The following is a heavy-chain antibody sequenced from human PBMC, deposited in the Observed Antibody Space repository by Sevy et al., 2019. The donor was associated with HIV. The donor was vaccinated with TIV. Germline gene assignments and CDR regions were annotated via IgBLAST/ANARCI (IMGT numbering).Heavy chain of an antibody. CDR3: AGGYGYAYGMDV. CDR2: MNPNSGHT. V-gene: IGHV1-8*01. Sequence: ASVKVSCKASGYTFTSYDINWVRQATGQGLEWMGWMNPNSGHTGYTQKFQGRVTMTRNTSISTAYMELSSLRSEDTAVYYCAGGYGYAYGMDVWGQGTTVTVSS. CDR1: GYTFTSYD. D-gene: IGHD5-18*01. J-gene: IGHJ6*02.